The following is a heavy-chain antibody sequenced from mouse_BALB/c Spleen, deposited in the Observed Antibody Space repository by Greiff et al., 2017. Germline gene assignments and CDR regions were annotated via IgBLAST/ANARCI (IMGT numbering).Heavy chain of an antibody. Sequence: ESGPGLVKPSQSLSLTCSVTGYSITSGYYWNWIRQFPGNKLEWMGYISYDGSNNYNPSLKNRISITRDTSKNQFFLKLNSVTTEDTATYYCARDGYDYGDAMDYWGQGTSVTVSS. CDR2: ISYDGSN. D-gene: IGHD2-4*01. CDR1: GYSITSGYY. V-gene: IGHV3-6*02. J-gene: IGHJ4*01. CDR3: ARDGYDYGDAMDY.